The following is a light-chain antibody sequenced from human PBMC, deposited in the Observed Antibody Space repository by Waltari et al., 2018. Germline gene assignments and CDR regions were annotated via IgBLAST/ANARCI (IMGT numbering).Light chain of an antibody. J-gene: IGLJ1*01. Sequence: YQQHPAKAPKLMIYDVSNRPSGVANRFSGSKSGNTASLTISGLRAEDEADYYCSSYTSSSTLHVFGTGTKVAVL. CDR2: DVS. V-gene: IGLV2-14*03. CDR3: SSYTSSSTLHV.